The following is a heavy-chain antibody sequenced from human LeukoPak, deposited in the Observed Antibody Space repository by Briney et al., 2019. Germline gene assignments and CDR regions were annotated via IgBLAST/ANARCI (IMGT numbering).Heavy chain of an antibody. Sequence: PSETLSLTCTVSGGSISSSSYYWGWIRQPPGKGLEWIGSIYYSGSTYYNPSLKSRVTISVDTSKNQFSLKLSSVTAADTAVYYCARVPLNYYGSGSPDYWGQGTLVTVSS. V-gene: IGHV4-39*07. J-gene: IGHJ4*02. CDR2: IYYSGST. CDR1: GGSISSSSYY. CDR3: ARVPLNYYGSGSPDY. D-gene: IGHD3-10*01.